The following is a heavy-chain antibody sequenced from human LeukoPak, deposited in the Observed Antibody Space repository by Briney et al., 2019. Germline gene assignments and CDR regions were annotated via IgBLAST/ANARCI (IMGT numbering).Heavy chain of an antibody. V-gene: IGHV1-69*04. CDR1: GGTFSSYA. CDR2: IIPILGIA. CDR3: ARVDTAMVIDY. D-gene: IGHD5-18*01. J-gene: IGHJ4*02. Sequence: SVKVSCKASGGTFSSYAISWVRQAPGQGLEWMGRIIPILGIANYAQKFQGRVTITADKSTSTAYMELSSLRSEDTAVYYCARVDTAMVIDYWGQGTLVTVAS.